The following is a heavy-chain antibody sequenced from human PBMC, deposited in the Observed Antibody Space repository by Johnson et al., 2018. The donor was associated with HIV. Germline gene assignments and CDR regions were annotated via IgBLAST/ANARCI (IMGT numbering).Heavy chain of an antibody. CDR1: GFTVSSNY. CDR3: ARVQSLQWELLDGDAFDI. CDR2: ISSSGSTI. D-gene: IGHD1-26*01. V-gene: IGHV3-11*04. Sequence: QMLLVESGGGLVKPGGSLRLSCAASGFTVSSNYMSWVRQAPGKGLEWVSYISSSGSTIYYADSVKGRFTISRDNAKNSLYMQMNSLRAEDTAVYYCARVQSLQWELLDGDAFDIWGQGTMVTVSS. J-gene: IGHJ3*02.